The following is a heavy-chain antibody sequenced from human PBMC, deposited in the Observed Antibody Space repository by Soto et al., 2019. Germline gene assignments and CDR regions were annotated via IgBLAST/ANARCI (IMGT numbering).Heavy chain of an antibody. Sequence: EVQLVESGGGLVQPGGSLRLSCAASGFTVSSNYMSWVRQAPGKGLEWGSVIYSGGSTYYADSVKGRFTISRHNSKNTLYLQMNSLRAEDTAVYYCARGEVDYDILQYYYYYGMDVWGQGTTVTVSS. CDR1: GFTVSSNY. D-gene: IGHD3-9*01. CDR2: IYSGGST. J-gene: IGHJ6*02. V-gene: IGHV3-53*04. CDR3: ARGEVDYDILQYYYYYGMDV.